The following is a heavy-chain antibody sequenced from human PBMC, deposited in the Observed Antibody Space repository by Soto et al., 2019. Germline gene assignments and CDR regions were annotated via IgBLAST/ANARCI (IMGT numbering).Heavy chain of an antibody. D-gene: IGHD3-9*01. Sequence: QVQLVQSGAEVKKPGASVTVSCKASGYTFSSYYIHWVRQAPGQGLEWIGIINPNGGSTNYAQNFRVSLTVTRDTSMAKVYMDLSALTSDDTAMYYCARGLGLGDCWGQGTLVTVSS. V-gene: IGHV1-46*01. CDR3: ARGLGLGDC. CDR2: INPNGGST. CDR1: GYTFSSYY. J-gene: IGHJ4*02.